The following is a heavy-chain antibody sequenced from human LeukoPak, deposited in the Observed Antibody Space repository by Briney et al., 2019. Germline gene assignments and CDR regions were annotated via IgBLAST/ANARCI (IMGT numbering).Heavy chain of an antibody. CDR3: ANEVRPNDY. J-gene: IGHJ4*02. Sequence: GGSLRLPCVASGFTFDRHAMCWVRQAPGKGLEWVSSIDIGGGSTYYADSVKGRFTISRDNSENTLYLQMNSLRAEDTALYFCANEVRPNDYWGRGTLVTVSS. CDR1: GFTFDRHA. D-gene: IGHD4/OR15-4a*01. CDR2: IDIGGGST. V-gene: IGHV3-23*01.